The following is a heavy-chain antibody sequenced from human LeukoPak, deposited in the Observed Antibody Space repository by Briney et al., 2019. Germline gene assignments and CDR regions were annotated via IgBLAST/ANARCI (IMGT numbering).Heavy chain of an antibody. V-gene: IGHV1-46*01. D-gene: IGHD6-19*01. CDR3: ARAGGWYWGFDY. CDR1: GYTFTSNY. Sequence: GASVKVSCKAFGYTFTSNYMHWVRQAPGQGPEWMGVISPSGGSTTYAQKFQGRVTLTRDMSTSTDYLELSSLRSEDTAVYYCARAGGWYWGFDYWGQGTLVTVSS. CDR2: ISPSGGST. J-gene: IGHJ4*02.